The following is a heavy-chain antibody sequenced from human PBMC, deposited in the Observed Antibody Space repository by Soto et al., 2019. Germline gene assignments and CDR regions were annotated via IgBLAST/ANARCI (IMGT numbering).Heavy chain of an antibody. J-gene: IGHJ4*02. CDR3: SRLTNARPGDD. CDR2: IYYSGNT. CDR1: GGSITSSNYH. Sequence: TLSLTCTVSGGSITSSNYHWGWSRQPPGKGLEWIGTIYYSGNTYYNPSLKSRVTMSMDASKNQFSLTLSSVAVADTAVYYCSRLTNARPGDDWGQGTLVTVCS. V-gene: IGHV4-39*01. D-gene: IGHD2-2*01.